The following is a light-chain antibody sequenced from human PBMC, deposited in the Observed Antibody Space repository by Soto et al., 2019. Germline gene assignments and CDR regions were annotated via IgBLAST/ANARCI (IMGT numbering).Light chain of an antibody. CDR1: QSVTTN. V-gene: IGKV3-15*01. CDR3: QQYGRSGT. J-gene: IGKJ1*01. CDR2: GAS. Sequence: VMKQSPATLSVSPGERATLSCRASQSVTTNMAWYQQKPGQAPRLLIYGASTRATGIPARFSGSGSGTDFTLTISRLEPEDFAVYYCQQYGRSGTFGQGTKVDI.